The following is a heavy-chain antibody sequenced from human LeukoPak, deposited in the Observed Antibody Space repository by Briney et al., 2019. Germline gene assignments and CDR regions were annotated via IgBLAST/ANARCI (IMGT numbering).Heavy chain of an antibody. D-gene: IGHD3-10*01. V-gene: IGHV1-24*01. CDR2: FDPEDGET. Sequence: ASVKVSCKVSGYTLTELSMHWVRQAPGKGLEWMGGFDPEDGETIYAQKFQGRVTMTEDTSTDTAYMELSSLRSEDTAVYYCATGLYYYGSGSYLPYWGQGTLVTVSS. J-gene: IGHJ4*02. CDR3: ATGLYYYGSGSYLPY. CDR1: GYTLTELS.